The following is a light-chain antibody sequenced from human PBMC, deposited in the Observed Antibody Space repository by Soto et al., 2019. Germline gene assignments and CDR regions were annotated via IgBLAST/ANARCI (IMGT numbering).Light chain of an antibody. Sequence: DFVMTPAPDSLAVSLGERATINCNSSQSALYSSNNKNYLAWYQQKPGHPPTLLIYWASTRESGVPDRFSGSGSGTDSTLTISSLQAKDVPDYYGQHYYSTATWKFSQGTKVEV. CDR3: QHYYSTATWK. CDR1: QSALYSSNNKNY. V-gene: IGKV4-1*01. CDR2: WAS. J-gene: IGKJ1*01.